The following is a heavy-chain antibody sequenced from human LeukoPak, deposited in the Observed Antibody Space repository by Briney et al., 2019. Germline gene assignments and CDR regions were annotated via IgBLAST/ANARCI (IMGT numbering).Heavy chain of an antibody. J-gene: IGHJ4*02. CDR2: IYHSGST. CDR1: GGSISSSNW. CDR3: ARRRRGYSYGLIDY. V-gene: IGHV4-4*02. D-gene: IGHD5-18*01. Sequence: SETLSLTCAVSGGSISSSNWWSWVRQPPGKGLEWIGEIYHSGSTNYNSSLKSRVTISVDKSKNQFSLKLSSVTAADTAVYYCARRRRGYSYGLIDYWGQGTLVTVSS.